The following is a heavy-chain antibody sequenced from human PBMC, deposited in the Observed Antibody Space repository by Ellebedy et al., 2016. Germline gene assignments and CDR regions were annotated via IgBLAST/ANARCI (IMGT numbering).Heavy chain of an antibody. Sequence: GGSLRLSXTVSGVTFRSFAMHWVRQAPGKGLVWVAVISSDGSNQNYADSVKGRFTISRDNSKDTLYLQMNGVRADDTAVYYCVKASRGTHRCGLFDKWGQGTLVAVSS. CDR1: GVTFRSFA. D-gene: IGHD3-16*01. CDR3: VKASRGTHRCGLFDK. CDR2: ISSDGSNQ. J-gene: IGHJ4*02. V-gene: IGHV3-30*18.